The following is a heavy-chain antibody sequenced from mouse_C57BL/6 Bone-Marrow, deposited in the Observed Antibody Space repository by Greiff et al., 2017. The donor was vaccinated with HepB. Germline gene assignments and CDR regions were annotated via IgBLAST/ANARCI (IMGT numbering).Heavy chain of an antibody. J-gene: IGHJ2*01. V-gene: IGHV1-82*01. Sequence: VQLQQSGPELVKPGASVKISCKASGYAFSSSWMNWVKQRPGKGLEWIGRIYPGDGDTNYNGKFKGKATLTADKSSSTAYMQLSSLTSEDSAVYCCARGGPTVVATTRRVYFDYWGQGTTLTVSS. D-gene: IGHD1-1*01. CDR2: IYPGDGDT. CDR1: GYAFSSSW. CDR3: ARGGPTVVATTRRVYFDY.